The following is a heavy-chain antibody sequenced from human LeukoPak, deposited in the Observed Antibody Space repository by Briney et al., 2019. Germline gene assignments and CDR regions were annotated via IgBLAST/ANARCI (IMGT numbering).Heavy chain of an antibody. J-gene: IGHJ4*02. CDR1: GFTVSSNY. D-gene: IGHD6-19*01. CDR2: IYSGGST. V-gene: IGHV3-53*01. CDR3: ARNGYTSGWYRN. Sequence: AGGSLRLSCAASGFTVSSNYMSWVRQVPGKGLEWVSTIYSGGSTYYADSVKGRFTISRDISKNTLYLQMNSLRGEDTAVYYCARNGYTSGWYRNWGQGTLVTVSS.